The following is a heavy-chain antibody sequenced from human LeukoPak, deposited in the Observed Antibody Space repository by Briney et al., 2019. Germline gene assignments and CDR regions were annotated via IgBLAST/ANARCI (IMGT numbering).Heavy chain of an antibody. D-gene: IGHD2-21*01. J-gene: IGHJ4*02. V-gene: IGHV5-10-1*01. Sequence: LGESLKISCKGSGYSFTSYWISWVRQMPGKGLEWMGRIDPSDSYTNYSPSFQGHVTISADKSISTAYLQWSSLKASDTAIYYCARRYCGGNRCYYFDSWGQGTLVTVSS. CDR1: GYSFTSYW. CDR2: IDPSDSYT. CDR3: ARRYCGGNRCYYFDS.